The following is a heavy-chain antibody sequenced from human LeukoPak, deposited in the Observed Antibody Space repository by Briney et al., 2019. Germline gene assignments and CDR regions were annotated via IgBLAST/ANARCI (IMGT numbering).Heavy chain of an antibody. CDR3: ARGVTMIGRLRFDP. V-gene: IGHV4-38-2*02. Sequence: NASETLSLTCTVSGYSISSGYYWGWIRQPPGKRLEWIGNFYHTGTTYYNPSLKSRVTISLDTSRNQFSLKLGSVTAADTAVYYCARGVTMIGRLRFDPWGQGTLVTVSS. J-gene: IGHJ5*02. CDR2: FYHTGTT. D-gene: IGHD3-22*01. CDR1: GYSISSGYY.